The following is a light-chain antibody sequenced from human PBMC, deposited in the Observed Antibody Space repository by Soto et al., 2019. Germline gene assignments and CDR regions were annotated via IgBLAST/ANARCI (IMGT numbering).Light chain of an antibody. J-gene: IGLJ1*01. Sequence: QSALTQPASVSGSPGQSITISCTGTSSDVGGYNYVSWYQQHPGKAPKLMIYDVSNRPSGVSNRFSGSKSGNTASLTISGLQAEDEADYYCSPYTSSSTPRVCGTGTKVT. CDR2: DVS. CDR1: SSDVGGYNY. CDR3: SPYTSSSTPRV. V-gene: IGLV2-14*01.